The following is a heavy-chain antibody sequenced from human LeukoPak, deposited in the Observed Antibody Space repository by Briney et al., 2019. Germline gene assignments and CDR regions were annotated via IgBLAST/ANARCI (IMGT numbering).Heavy chain of an antibody. D-gene: IGHD1-26*01. Sequence: PGGSLRLSCAASGFTFSSYGMHWVRQAPGKGLDGVAVIWYDGSNKYYADSVRGRFTISRDNSKNTLYLQMNSLRAEDTAVYYCAKPLGATNAFDIWGQGTMVTVTS. CDR1: GFTFSSYG. CDR2: IWYDGSNK. V-gene: IGHV3-33*06. J-gene: IGHJ3*02. CDR3: AKPLGATNAFDI.